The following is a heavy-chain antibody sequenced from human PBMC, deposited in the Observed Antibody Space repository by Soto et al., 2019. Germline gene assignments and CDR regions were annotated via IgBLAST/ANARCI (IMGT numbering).Heavy chain of an antibody. CDR3: SRGVYGLGTYDTGPSAFHI. D-gene: IGHD3-10*01. Sequence: QVQLEQSGAEVKKRGSSVKVSCKASGGTLSDHGVAWLRQAPGQGLEWMGGTIPVFNTAKYAQKVQARVTVNADKFTHIAYMELSSLRSEDTAFYFCSRGVYGLGTYDTGPSAFHIWGQGTMVIVSS. V-gene: IGHV1-69*06. J-gene: IGHJ3*02. CDR2: TIPVFNTA. CDR1: GGTLSDHG.